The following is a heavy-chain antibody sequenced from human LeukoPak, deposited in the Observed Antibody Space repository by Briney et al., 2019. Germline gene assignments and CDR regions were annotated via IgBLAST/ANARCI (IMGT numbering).Heavy chain of an antibody. J-gene: IGHJ5*02. CDR1: GFTFNTYS. CDR2: IFSSSLYI. Sequence: GGSLRLSCAASGFTFNTYSMNWVRQAPGKGLEWVASIFSSSLYINYADSVKGRFTISRDNAKNSLYLQMNSLRAEDTAVYYCARYNWNSGFDPWGQGTLVTVSS. V-gene: IGHV3-21*01. CDR3: ARYNWNSGFDP. D-gene: IGHD1-7*01.